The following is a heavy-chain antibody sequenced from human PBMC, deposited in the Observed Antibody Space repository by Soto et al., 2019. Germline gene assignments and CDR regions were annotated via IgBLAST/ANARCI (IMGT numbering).Heavy chain of an antibody. J-gene: IGHJ6*02. CDR1: GFTFSSYE. CDR3: ARDGVWDSIPYGMDV. Sequence: LRLSCAASGFTFSSYEMNWVRQAPGKGLEWVSYISSSGSTIYYADSVKGRFTTSRDNAKNSLYLQMNSLRAEDTAVYYCARDGVWDSIPYGMDVWGQGTTVTVSS. D-gene: IGHD3-22*01. V-gene: IGHV3-48*03. CDR2: ISSSGSTI.